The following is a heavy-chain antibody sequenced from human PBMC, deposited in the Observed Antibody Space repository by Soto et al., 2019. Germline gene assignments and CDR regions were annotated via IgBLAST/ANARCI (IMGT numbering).Heavy chain of an antibody. D-gene: IGHD3-10*01. CDR1: GGSISSGGYY. CDR2: IYYSGST. J-gene: IGHJ6*02. Sequence: LSLTCTVSGGSISSGGYYWSWIRQHPGKGLEWIGYIYYSGSTYYNPSLKLRVTISVDTSKNQFPLKLSSVTAADTAVYYCARWLSITMVRGVTYYYYGMDVWGQGTTVTVSS. CDR3: ARWLSITMVRGVTYYYYGMDV. V-gene: IGHV4-31*03.